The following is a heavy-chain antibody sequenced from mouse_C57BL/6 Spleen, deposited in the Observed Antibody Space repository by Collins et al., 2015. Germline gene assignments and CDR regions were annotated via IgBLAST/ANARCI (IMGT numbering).Heavy chain of an antibody. J-gene: IGHJ2*01. CDR3: ARRRLRTPY. CDR2: IDPSDSYT. Sequence: QVQLQQPGAELVKPGASVKLSCKASGYTFTSYWMQWVKQRPGQGLEWIGEIDPSDSYTNYNQKFKGKATLTVDTSSSTAYMQLSSLTSEDSAVYYCARRRLRTPYWGQSTTLTVSS. CDR1: GYTFTSYW. V-gene: IGHV1-50*01. D-gene: IGHD1-1*01.